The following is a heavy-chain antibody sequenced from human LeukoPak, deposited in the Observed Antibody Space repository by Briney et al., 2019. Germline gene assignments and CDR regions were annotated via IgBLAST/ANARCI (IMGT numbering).Heavy chain of an antibody. V-gene: IGHV7-4-1*02. J-gene: IGHJ4*02. Sequence: GASVKVSCKASGYTFTSCAMNWVRQAPGQGLEWMGWINTNNGNPTHAQGFTGRFVFSLDTSVSTAYLQISSLKAEDTAVYYCARQGPGYCSSTSCYGVDYWGQGTLVTVSS. CDR3: ARQGPGYCSSTSCYGVDY. CDR2: INTNNGNP. D-gene: IGHD2-2*01. CDR1: GYTFTSCA.